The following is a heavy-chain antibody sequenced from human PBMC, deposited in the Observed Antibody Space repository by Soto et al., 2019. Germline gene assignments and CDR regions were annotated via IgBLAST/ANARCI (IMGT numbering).Heavy chain of an antibody. CDR2: IDNAGTDS. CDR3: ARGWFGPDV. J-gene: IGHJ6*04. D-gene: IGHD3-10*01. V-gene: IGHV3-74*01. Sequence: EVQLVESGGGLVQPGGSLRLSCAASGFTLSGRSMHWVRQAPGKGLVWVSGIDNAGTDSTYADSVKGRFTSSRDNAKNMLYLQMNSLRVEDTAVYYCARGWFGPDVWGKGTTVPVSS. CDR1: GFTLSGRS.